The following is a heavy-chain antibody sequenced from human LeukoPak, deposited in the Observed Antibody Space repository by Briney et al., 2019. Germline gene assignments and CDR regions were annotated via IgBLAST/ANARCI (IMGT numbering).Heavy chain of an antibody. CDR1: GFTVSDNY. V-gene: IGHV3-66*01. D-gene: IGHD5-18*01. Sequence: PGGSLRLSCAASGFTVSDNYMSWVRQAPGKGLEWVSVIYSGGSTYYADSVKGRFTISRDNSKNMLYLQMNSLRAEDTAVYYCARVYGYSYGYRWYFDLWGRGTLVTVSS. J-gene: IGHJ2*01. CDR3: ARVYGYSYGYRWYFDL. CDR2: IYSGGST.